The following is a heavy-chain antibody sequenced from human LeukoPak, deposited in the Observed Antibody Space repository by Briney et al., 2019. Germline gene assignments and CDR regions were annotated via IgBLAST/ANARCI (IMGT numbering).Heavy chain of an antibody. Sequence: GSLRLSCAASGFTFSAYAMGWIRQPPGKGLEWIGYIYYSGSTNYHPSLKGRVTISVDTSKNQFSLKLSSVTAADTAVYYCARGVGARGNFDYWGQGTLVTVSS. J-gene: IGHJ4*02. CDR1: GFTFSAYA. V-gene: IGHV4-59*01. CDR3: ARGVGARGNFDY. CDR2: IYYSGST. D-gene: IGHD1-26*01.